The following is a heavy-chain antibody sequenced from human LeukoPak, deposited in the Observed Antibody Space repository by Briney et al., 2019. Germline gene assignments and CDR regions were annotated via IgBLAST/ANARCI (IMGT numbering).Heavy chain of an antibody. CDR2: ISSNFSYI. V-gene: IGHV3-21*01. CDR3: ARRNPGYSSSWYFNDY. Sequence: GGSLRLSCAASGFTFSTYSMYWVRQAPGKGLEWVSSISSNFSYIHYADSVKGRFTISRDNAKNSLYLQMSSLRAEDTAVYYCARRNPGYSSSWYFNDYWGQGTLVTVSS. J-gene: IGHJ4*02. CDR1: GFTFSTYS. D-gene: IGHD6-13*01.